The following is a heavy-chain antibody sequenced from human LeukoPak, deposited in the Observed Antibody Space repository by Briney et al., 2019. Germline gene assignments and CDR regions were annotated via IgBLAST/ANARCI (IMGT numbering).Heavy chain of an antibody. CDR1: GGSISSYN. V-gene: IGHV4-59*08. D-gene: IGHD1-14*01. CDR3: ARAAGPQNPYFDY. Sequence: SETLSLTCTVSGGSISSYNWSWLRQPPGKGLEWIGYIYYSGSTNYNPSLKSRVTISVDTSKNQFSLKLSSVTAADTAVYYCARAAGPQNPYFDYWGQGTLVTVSS. J-gene: IGHJ4*02. CDR2: IYYSGST.